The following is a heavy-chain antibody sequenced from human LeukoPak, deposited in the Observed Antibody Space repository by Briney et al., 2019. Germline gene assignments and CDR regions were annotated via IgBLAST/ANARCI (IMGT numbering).Heavy chain of an antibody. Sequence: GGSLRLSCAASGFTFSSYGMHWVRQAPGKGLEWVAFIRYDGSNKYYVDSVKGRFTISRDNAKNSLYLQMNSLRAEDTAVYYCARDGVYRSSAPDYWGQGTLVTVSS. CDR1: GFTFSSYG. V-gene: IGHV3-30*02. D-gene: IGHD2-8*01. CDR3: ARDGVYRSSAPDY. CDR2: IRYDGSNK. J-gene: IGHJ4*02.